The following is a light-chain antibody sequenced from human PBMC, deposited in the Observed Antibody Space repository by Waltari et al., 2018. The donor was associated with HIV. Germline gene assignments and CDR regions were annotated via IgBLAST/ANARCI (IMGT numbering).Light chain of an antibody. Sequence: QPVLTQPPSVSVAPGQRVTVTSTGSRSNLGAGPDVQWYQQFPGTAPKLLIYDNSNRPSGVPDRFSASKAGTSASLTITGLQAEDEADYYCQSFDSSLSGVVFGGGTKLTVL. V-gene: IGLV1-40*01. CDR1: RSNLGAGPD. CDR2: DNS. J-gene: IGLJ2*01. CDR3: QSFDSSLSGVV.